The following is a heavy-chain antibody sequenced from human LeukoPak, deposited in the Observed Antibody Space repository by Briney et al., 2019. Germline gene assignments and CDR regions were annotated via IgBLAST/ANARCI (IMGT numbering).Heavy chain of an antibody. CDR3: AGRTIFGGFDY. CDR1: GGSIRSYY. J-gene: IGHJ4*02. Sequence: SETLSLTCTVSGGSIRSYYWSWIRQPPGEGLEWIGYIYYSGSTNYNPSLKSRVTMSVDTSKNQFSLKLSSVTAADTAVYYCAGRTIFGGFDYWGQGTLVTVSS. D-gene: IGHD3-3*01. V-gene: IGHV4-59*12. CDR2: IYYSGST.